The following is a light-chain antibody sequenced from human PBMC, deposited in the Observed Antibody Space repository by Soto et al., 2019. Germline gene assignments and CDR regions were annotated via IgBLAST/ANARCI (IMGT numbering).Light chain of an antibody. J-gene: IGKJ4*01. CDR3: QQYNNWLS. CDR2: GAS. V-gene: IGKV3-15*01. Sequence: EIVMTQSPATLSVSPGERASLSCRASQSVSTNLAWYQQKPGQALRLLIYGASSRATGIPAWFSGSGSGTEFTLTISSLQSEDFAVYYCQQYNNWLSFGGGTKVEIK. CDR1: QSVSTN.